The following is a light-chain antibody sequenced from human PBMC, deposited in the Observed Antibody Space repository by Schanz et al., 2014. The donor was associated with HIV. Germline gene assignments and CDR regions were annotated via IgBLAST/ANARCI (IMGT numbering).Light chain of an antibody. Sequence: QSALTQPASVSGSPGQSITISCTGTSSDVGGYNYLSWYQQHPGKVPKVIIYDVSNRPSGVSNRFSGSKSGNTASLTISGLQAEDEADYYCCSYTSSSTVIFGGGTKLTVL. V-gene: IGLV2-14*03. CDR2: DVS. CDR3: CSYTSSSTVI. CDR1: SSDVGGYNY. J-gene: IGLJ2*01.